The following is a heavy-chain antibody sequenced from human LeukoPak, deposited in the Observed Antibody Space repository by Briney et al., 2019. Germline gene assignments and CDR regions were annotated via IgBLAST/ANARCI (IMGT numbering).Heavy chain of an antibody. Sequence: GGSLRLSCAASGSTFSSYAMSWVRQAPGKGLEWVSRISGGGDTTHYADSVKGRFTISRDNSKNTLYLQMNSLRADDTAIYYCAKVGPAASSGTTCEYWGQGTLVTVSS. CDR3: AKVGPAASSGTTCEY. CDR1: GSTFSSYA. V-gene: IGHV3-23*01. CDR2: ISGGGDTT. D-gene: IGHD1-1*01. J-gene: IGHJ4*02.